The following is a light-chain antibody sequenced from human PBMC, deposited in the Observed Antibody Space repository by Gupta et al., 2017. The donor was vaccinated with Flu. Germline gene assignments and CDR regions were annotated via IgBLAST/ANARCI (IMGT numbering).Light chain of an antibody. CDR2: LGS. CDR3: MQSLQTPWT. CDR1: QSLLHSNGYTY. Sequence: DIVMTQSPLSLPVTPGEPASISCRSSQSLLHSNGYTYLDWYLQKPGQSPQLLIYLGSNRASGVPDRFSGSGSGTDFTLEISRVEAEDVGVYYCMQSLQTPWTFGQGTKVELK. V-gene: IGKV2-28*01. J-gene: IGKJ1*01.